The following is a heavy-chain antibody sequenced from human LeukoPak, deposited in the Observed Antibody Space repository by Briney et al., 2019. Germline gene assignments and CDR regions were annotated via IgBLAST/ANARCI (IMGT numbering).Heavy chain of an antibody. CDR1: GFTFSSYW. Sequence: GGSLRLSCAASGFTFSSYWMSWVRQAPGKGLEWVANIKQDGSEKYYVDSVKGRFTISRDNAKNSLYLQMNSLRAEDTAVYYCARSSQYDSSGYFGWGQGTLVTVSS. J-gene: IGHJ4*02. D-gene: IGHD3-22*01. CDR3: ARSSQYDSSGYFG. V-gene: IGHV3-7*03. CDR2: IKQDGSEK.